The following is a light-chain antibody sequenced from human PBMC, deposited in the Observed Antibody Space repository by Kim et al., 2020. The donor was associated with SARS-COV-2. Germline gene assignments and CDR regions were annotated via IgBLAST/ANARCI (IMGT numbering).Light chain of an antibody. CDR2: DNN. CDR1: SSTIRNNY. CDR3: GTWDYSLSAGV. V-gene: IGLV1-51*01. Sequence: QSVLTQPPSVSAAPGQKVTISCSGSSSTIRNNYVFWYQQLPGTAPKLLIYDNNKRPSGIPDRFSASQSGTSATLGITGLQTGDEADYYCGTWDYSLSAGVFGTGTQLTVL. J-gene: IGLJ1*01.